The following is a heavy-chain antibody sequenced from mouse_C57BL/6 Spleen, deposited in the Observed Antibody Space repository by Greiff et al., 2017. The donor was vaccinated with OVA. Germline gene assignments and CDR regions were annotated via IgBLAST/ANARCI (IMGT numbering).Heavy chain of an antibody. D-gene: IGHD1-1*01. CDR3: ARRGYYGSSYNFDY. CDR2: INPNNGGT. Sequence: VQLKQSGPELVKPGASVKIPCKASGYTFTDYNMDWVKQSHGKSLEWIGDINPNNGGTIYNQKFKGKATLTVDKSSSTAYMELRSLTSEDTAVYYCARRGYYGSSYNFDYWGQGTTLTVSS. V-gene: IGHV1-18*01. J-gene: IGHJ2*01. CDR1: GYTFTDYN.